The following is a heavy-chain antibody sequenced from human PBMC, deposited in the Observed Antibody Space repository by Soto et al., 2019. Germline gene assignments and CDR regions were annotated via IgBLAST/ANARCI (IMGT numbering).Heavy chain of an antibody. Sequence: PSETLSLTCTVSGGSISSSSYYWGWIRQPPGKGLEWIGSIYYSGSTYYNPSLKSRVTISVDTSKNQFSLKLSSVTAADTAVYYCARGVIAARREFDYWGQGTLVTVSS. J-gene: IGHJ4*02. CDR2: IYYSGST. CDR3: ARGVIAARREFDY. V-gene: IGHV4-39*01. D-gene: IGHD6-6*01. CDR1: GGSISSSSYY.